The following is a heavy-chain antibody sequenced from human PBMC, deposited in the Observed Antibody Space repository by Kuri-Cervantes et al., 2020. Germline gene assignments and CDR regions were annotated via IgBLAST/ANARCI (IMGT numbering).Heavy chain of an antibody. CDR2: IIPIFGTA. Sequence: SVKVSCKASGGTFSSYAISWVRQAPGQGLEWMGGIIPIFGTANYAQKFQGRVTMTRDTSISTAYMELSRLRSDDTAVYYCARIPGIAVAGIDNWFDPWGQGTLVTVSS. CDR3: ARIPGIAVAGIDNWFDP. V-gene: IGHV1-69*05. D-gene: IGHD6-19*01. CDR1: GGTFSSYA. J-gene: IGHJ5*02.